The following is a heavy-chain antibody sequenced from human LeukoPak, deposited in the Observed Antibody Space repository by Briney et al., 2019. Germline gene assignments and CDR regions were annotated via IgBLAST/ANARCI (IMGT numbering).Heavy chain of an antibody. D-gene: IGHD3-22*01. CDR3: ARGPPLHYYVRSGYPQRRSIFDY. Sequence: SETLSLTCAVYGGSFSGYYWSWIRQPPGKGLEWIGEINHSGSTNYNPSLKSRVTISVDTSKNQFSLKLNSVTAADTAVYYCARGPPLHYYVRSGYPQRRSIFDYWGQGTLVTVSS. CDR2: INHSGST. J-gene: IGHJ4*02. V-gene: IGHV4-34*01. CDR1: GGSFSGYY.